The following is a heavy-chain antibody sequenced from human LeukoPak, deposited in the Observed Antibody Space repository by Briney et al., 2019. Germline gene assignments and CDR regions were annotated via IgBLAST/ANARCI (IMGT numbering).Heavy chain of an antibody. Sequence: GGSLRLSCAASGFTFSSYAMNWVRQAPGKGLEWVSSFGTRSTSIYYAHSVTGRFIISRDNAKNSLYLQMNSLRAEDTAVYYCARENDQGFDYWGQGTLVTVSS. CDR1: GFTFSSYA. CDR2: FGTRSTSI. J-gene: IGHJ4*02. D-gene: IGHD3-16*01. V-gene: IGHV3-21*01. CDR3: ARENDQGFDY.